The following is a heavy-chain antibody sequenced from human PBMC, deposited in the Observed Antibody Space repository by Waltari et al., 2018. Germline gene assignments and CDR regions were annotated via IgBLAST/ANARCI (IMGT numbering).Heavy chain of an antibody. Sequence: QVQLQQWGAGLLKPSETLSLTCAVYGGSFSVYYWTWIRQPPGKGLEWIGEINHSGSTNYNPSRKSRGTISVDTSKNQFSLKLNSVTAADTAVYYCARPGQLAPGRNFDFWGQGTLVTVSS. CDR3: ARPGQLAPGRNFDF. J-gene: IGHJ4*02. D-gene: IGHD6-13*01. CDR1: GGSFSVYY. CDR2: INHSGST. V-gene: IGHV4-34*01.